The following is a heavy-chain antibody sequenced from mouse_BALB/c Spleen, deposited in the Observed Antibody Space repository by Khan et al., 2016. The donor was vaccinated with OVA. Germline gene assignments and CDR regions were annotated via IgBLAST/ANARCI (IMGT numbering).Heavy chain of an antibody. J-gene: IGHJ3*01. CDR1: GFSLNNYS. Sequence: QVQLKQSGPGLVQPSQSLYITCTVSGFSLNNYSVHWVRQSPGRGLEWLGVIGSAGSTDYNAAFIPRLTNTKDNSRSQVIYKMDSLQRNDTARYTCARRANDYCRGALFAYWSQGTLVTVSA. CDR2: IGSAGST. V-gene: IGHV2-2*02. CDR3: ARRANDYCRGALFAY. D-gene: IGHD2-4*01.